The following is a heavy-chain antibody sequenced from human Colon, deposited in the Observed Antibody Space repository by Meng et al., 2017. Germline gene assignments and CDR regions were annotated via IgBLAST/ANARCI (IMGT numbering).Heavy chain of an antibody. J-gene: IGHJ2*01. CDR2: IYYTGST. V-gene: IGHV4-59*01. D-gene: IGHD1-14*01. Sequence: SETLSLTCTVPGGSISPYWWTWIRQPPGKGLEWIGNIYYTGSTNYDPSLKSRVTISVDTSKNQFSLSLSSVTAADTAVYYCARNRDSGLWGRGTLVTVSS. CDR3: ARNRDSGL. CDR1: GGSISPYW.